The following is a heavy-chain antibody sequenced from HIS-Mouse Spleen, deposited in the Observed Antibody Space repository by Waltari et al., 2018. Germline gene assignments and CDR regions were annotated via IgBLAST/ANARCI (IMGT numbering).Heavy chain of an antibody. CDR2: IYYSGST. Sequence: QLQLQESGPGLVKPSETLSLTCTVSGGSISSSSYYWGWIRQPPGKGLEWIGSIYYSGSTYYNPSLKSRVTISVDTSKNQFSLKLSSVTAADTAVYYCARDWVDSSGWYYFDYWGQGTLFTVSS. CDR3: ARDWVDSSGWYYFDY. V-gene: IGHV4-39*07. D-gene: IGHD6-19*01. CDR1: GGSISSSSYY. J-gene: IGHJ4*02.